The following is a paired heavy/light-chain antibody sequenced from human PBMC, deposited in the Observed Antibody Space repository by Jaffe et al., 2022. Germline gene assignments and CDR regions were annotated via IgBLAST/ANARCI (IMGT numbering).Heavy chain of an antibody. D-gene: IGHD3-3*01. CDR3: ARVVYDFWSGPSNWFDP. V-gene: IGHV7-4-1*02. J-gene: IGHJ5*02. CDR1: GYTFTSYA. CDR2: INTNTGNP. Sequence: QVQLVQSGSELKKPGASVKVSCKASGYTFTSYAMNWVRQAPGQGLEWMGWINTNTGNPTYAQGFTGRFVFSLDTSVSTAYLQISSLKAEDTAVYYCARVVYDFWSGPSNWFDPWGQGTLVTVSS.
Light chain of an antibody. CDR1: NIGSKS. CDR3: QVWDSSSDHQV. Sequence: SYVLTQPPSVSVAPGQTARITCGGNNIGSKSVHWYQQKPGQAPVLVVYDDSDRPSGIPERFSGSNSGNTATLTISRVEAGDEADYYCQVWDSSSDHQVFGTGTKVTVL. V-gene: IGLV3-21*02. J-gene: IGLJ1*01. CDR2: DDS.